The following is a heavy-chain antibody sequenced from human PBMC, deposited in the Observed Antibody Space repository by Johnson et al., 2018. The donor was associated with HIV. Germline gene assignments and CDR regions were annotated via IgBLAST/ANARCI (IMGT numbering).Heavy chain of an antibody. CDR2: ISYDGSNK. J-gene: IGHJ3*02. D-gene: IGHD2-2*03. CDR3: ARDLDRPAFDI. V-gene: IGHV3-30-3*01. Sequence: QEQLVESGGGVVQPGRSLRLSCAASGFTFSSYAMHWVRQAPGKGLEWVAVISYDGSNKYYADSVKGRFTISRDNSKNTLYLQMNSLRAEDTAVYYCARDLDRPAFDIWGQGTMVTVSS. CDR1: GFTFSSYA.